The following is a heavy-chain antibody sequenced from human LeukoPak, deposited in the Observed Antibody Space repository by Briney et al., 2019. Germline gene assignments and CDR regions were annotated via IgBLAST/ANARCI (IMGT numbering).Heavy chain of an antibody. CDR2: IYPGDSDT. CDR3: ARSVDSSAYYYV. Sequence: GESLKISFRGSGYSFTSYWIAWVRPMPGKGLEWMGIIYPGDSDTRYSPSFQGQVTISADKSITTAYLQWSSLKASDTAMYYCARSVDSSAYYYVWGQGTTVTVSS. J-gene: IGHJ6*02. CDR1: GYSFTSYW. D-gene: IGHD3-22*01. V-gene: IGHV5-51*01.